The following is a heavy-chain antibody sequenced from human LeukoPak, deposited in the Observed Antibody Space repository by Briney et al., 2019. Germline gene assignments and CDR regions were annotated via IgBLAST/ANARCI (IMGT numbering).Heavy chain of an antibody. D-gene: IGHD3-3*01. CDR3: ARDLYERFHYYYYMDV. Sequence: ASVKVSCKASGYTFTSYYMHWVRQAPGQGLEWMGIINPSGGSTSYAQKFQGRVTITTDESTSTAYMELSSLRSEDTAVYYCARDLYERFHYYYYMDVWGKGTTVTVSS. CDR2: INPSGGST. V-gene: IGHV1-46*01. J-gene: IGHJ6*03. CDR1: GYTFTSYY.